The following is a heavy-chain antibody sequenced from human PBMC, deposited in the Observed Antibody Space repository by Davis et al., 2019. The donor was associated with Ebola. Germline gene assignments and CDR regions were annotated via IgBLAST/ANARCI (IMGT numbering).Heavy chain of an antibody. CDR3: ARDLYSSSWLNY. J-gene: IGHJ4*02. D-gene: IGHD6-13*01. V-gene: IGHV3-7*03. Sequence: GESLKISCAASGFTFSSYWMSWVRQAPGKGLEWVANIKQDGSEKYYVDSVKGRFTISRDNAKNSLYLQMNSLRAEDTAVYYCARDLYSSSWLNYWGQGTLVTVSS. CDR2: IKQDGSEK. CDR1: GFTFSSYW.